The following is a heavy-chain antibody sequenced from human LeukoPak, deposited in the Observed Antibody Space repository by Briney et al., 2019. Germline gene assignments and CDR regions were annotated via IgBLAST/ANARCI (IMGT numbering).Heavy chain of an antibody. CDR1: GGSISSYY. V-gene: IGHV4-39*01. CDR3: ARQSWLGADWFDP. Sequence: SETLSLTCTVSGGSISSYYWGWIRQPPGKGLEWIGSIYYSGSTYYNPSLKSRVTISVDTSKNQFSLKLSSVTAADTAVYYCARQSWLGADWFDPWGQGTLVTVSS. D-gene: IGHD6-19*01. J-gene: IGHJ5*02. CDR2: IYYSGST.